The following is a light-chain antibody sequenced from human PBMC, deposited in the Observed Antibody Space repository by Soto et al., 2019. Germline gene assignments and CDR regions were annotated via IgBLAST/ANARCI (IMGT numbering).Light chain of an antibody. CDR3: AAWDDSLSGL. J-gene: IGLJ1*01. CDR2: RNN. V-gene: IGLV1-47*01. CDR1: SSNIGSNY. Sequence: QSVLTQPTSASGTPGQRVTISCSGSSSNIGSNYVYWYQQLPGTAPKLLIYRNNQRPSGVPDRFSGSKSGTSASLAISGLRSEDEADYYCAAWDDSLSGLFGTGTKLTVL.